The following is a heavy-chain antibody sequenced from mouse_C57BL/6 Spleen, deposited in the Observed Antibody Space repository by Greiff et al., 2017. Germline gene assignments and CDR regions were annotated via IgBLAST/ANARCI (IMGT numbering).Heavy chain of an antibody. D-gene: IGHD1-1*01. CDR3: ARSDYGSSYGIGY. Sequence: QVQLQQPGAELVRPGSSVKLSCKASGYTFTSYWMHWVKQRPIQGLEWIGNIDPSDSETHYNQKFKDKATLTVDKSSSTAYMQLSSLTSEDSAVYYCARSDYGSSYGIGYWGQGTLVTVSA. CDR2: IDPSDSET. CDR1: GYTFTSYW. J-gene: IGHJ3*01. V-gene: IGHV1-52*01.